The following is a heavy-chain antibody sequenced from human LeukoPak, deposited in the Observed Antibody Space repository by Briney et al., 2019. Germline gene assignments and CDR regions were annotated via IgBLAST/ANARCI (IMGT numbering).Heavy chain of an antibody. CDR2: IYYSGST. D-gene: IGHD2-2*01. V-gene: IGHV4-59*01. CDR1: GGSISRYY. Sequence: SETLSLTCTVSGGSISRYYWSWVRQPPGKGLEWVGYIYYSGSTNYNPSLKSRVTISVDTSKNQFSLKLSAVTAADTAVYYCARVVVGEYQLPHFDYWGQGTLVTVSP. J-gene: IGHJ4*02. CDR3: ARVVVGEYQLPHFDY.